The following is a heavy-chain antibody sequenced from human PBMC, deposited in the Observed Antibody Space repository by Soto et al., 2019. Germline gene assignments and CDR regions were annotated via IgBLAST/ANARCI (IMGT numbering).Heavy chain of an antibody. Sequence: ASVKVSCKASGYTFTGYYMHWVRQAPGQGLEWMGWINPNSGGTNYAQKFQGWVTMTRDTSISTAYMELSRLRSDDTAVHYCARAKGGGDDYYYYGMDVWGQGTTVTVSS. CDR2: INPNSGGT. V-gene: IGHV1-2*04. J-gene: IGHJ6*02. D-gene: IGHD2-21*02. CDR3: ARAKGGGDDYYYYGMDV. CDR1: GYTFTGYY.